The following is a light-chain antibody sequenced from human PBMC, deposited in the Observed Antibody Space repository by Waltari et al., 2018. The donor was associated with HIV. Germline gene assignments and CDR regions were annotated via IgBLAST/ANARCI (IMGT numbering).Light chain of an antibody. CDR1: GSNIGTYS. Sequence: QSVVTQPPSASGTPGQRVTISCSGSGSNIGTYSVNWYQHFPGTAPKLLIYMNEQRPSGVPGRFSGSQSGTSASLAISGLQYDDGADYYCAVWDDSLGGAVFGGGTKLTVL. J-gene: IGLJ2*01. CDR3: AVWDDSLGGAV. V-gene: IGLV1-47*01. CDR2: MNE.